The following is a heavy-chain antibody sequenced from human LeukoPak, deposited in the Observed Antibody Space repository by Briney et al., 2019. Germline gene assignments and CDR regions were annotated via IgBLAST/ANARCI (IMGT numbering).Heavy chain of an antibody. CDR3: ARDPYPIVVVVAATASYFDY. V-gene: IGHV3-30*19. CDR2: ISYDGSNK. Sequence: PGRSLRLSCAASGFTFRTFGMHWVRQAPGKGLEWVAVISYDGSNKYYADSVKSRFTISRDNSKNTLYLQMDSLRAEDTAVYYCARDPYPIVVVVAATASYFDYWGQGTLVTVSS. J-gene: IGHJ4*02. D-gene: IGHD2-15*01. CDR1: GFTFRTFG.